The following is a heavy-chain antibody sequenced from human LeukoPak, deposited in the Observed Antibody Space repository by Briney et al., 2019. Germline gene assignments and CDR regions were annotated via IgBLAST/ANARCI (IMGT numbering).Heavy chain of an antibody. J-gene: IGHJ4*02. V-gene: IGHV3-7*01. CDR1: GFTFSSYW. CDR2: IKQDGGEK. Sequence: PGGSLRLSCVASGFTFSSYWMSWVRQAPGKGLEWVANIKQDGGEKYYVDSVKGRFTVSRDSSKNSLYLQMNSLRAEDTAVYYCVRDGGPYYFDCWGQGTLVTVSS. CDR3: VRDGGPYYFDC. D-gene: IGHD3-16*01.